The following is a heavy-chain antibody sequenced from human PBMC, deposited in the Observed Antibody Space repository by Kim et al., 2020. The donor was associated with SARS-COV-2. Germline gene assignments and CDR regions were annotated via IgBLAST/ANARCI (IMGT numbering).Heavy chain of an antibody. CDR3: ARHSPYDILAGYDNYYYYYRMDV. V-gene: IGHV5-10-1*01. J-gene: IGHJ6*02. CDR2: IDPSDSHT. Sequence: GESLKISCKGSGYTFTNYWISWVRQMPGKGLEWMGRIDPSDSHTNYSPSFQGHVTISTDKSISTAYLQWSSLKVSDTAMYYCARHSPYDILAGYDNYYYYYRMDVWGQGTTVTVSS. CDR1: GYTFTNYW. D-gene: IGHD3-9*01.